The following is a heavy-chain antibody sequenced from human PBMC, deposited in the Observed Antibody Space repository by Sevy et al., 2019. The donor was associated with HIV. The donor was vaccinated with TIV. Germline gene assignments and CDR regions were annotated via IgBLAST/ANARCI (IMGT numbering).Heavy chain of an antibody. CDR2: IYYSGST. D-gene: IGHD3-22*01. CDR1: GGSISSGGYY. J-gene: IGHJ6*02. Sequence: SETLSLTCTVSGGSISSGGYYWSWIRQHPGKGLEWIGYIYYSGSTYYNPSLKSRVTISVDTSKNQFSLKLSSVTAADTAGYYCARDAVVITTAGSAYYYYGMDVWGQGTTVTVSS. CDR3: ARDAVVITTAGSAYYYYGMDV. V-gene: IGHV4-31*03.